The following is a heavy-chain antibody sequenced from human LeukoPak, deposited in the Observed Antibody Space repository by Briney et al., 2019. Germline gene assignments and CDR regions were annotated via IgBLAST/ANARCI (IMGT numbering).Heavy chain of an antibody. CDR2: IKGDGIST. J-gene: IGHJ4*02. CDR1: GFDFSSNW. D-gene: IGHD3-3*01. CDR3: AKDHYWSIDY. V-gene: IGHV3-74*01. Sequence: GGSLRLSCAASGFDFSSNWMRWVRHAPGQGLVWVSRIKGDGISTNYADSVKGRFTISRDIAKNTLYLQMNSLRAEDTGVYYCAKDHYWSIDYWGRGTLVTVSS.